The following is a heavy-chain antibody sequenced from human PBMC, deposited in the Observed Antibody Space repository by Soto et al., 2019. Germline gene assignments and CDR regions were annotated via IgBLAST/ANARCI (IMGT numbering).Heavy chain of an antibody. Sequence: QLQLQESGPGLVKPSETLSLTCTVSGGSISSSPYYWGWIRQPPGKGLEWIGNIHYTGITHYNPSLKSRGTISVDTSKNQFSLKLNSVTAADTAVYYCARLGYGSSSLAELVHSDDSGMDVWGQGTTVTVSS. J-gene: IGHJ6*02. CDR1: GGSISSSPYY. V-gene: IGHV4-39*01. CDR3: ARLGYGSSSLAELVHSDDSGMDV. CDR2: IHYTGIT. D-gene: IGHD6-13*01.